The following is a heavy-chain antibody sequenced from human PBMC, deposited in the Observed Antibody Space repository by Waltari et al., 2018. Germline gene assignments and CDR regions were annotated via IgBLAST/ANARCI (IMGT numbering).Heavy chain of an antibody. J-gene: IGHJ2*01. CDR2: RKQDGSAK. CDR3: ARVLDWYFDL. Sequence: EVQLVESGGGLVQTGGSVRLSGAASGFTLRSNWRSWVRQAPGKGLEWVANRKQDGSAKYYVDSVKGRFTTSRDNAKNSLYLQMNSLSDEDTAVYYCARVLDWYFDLWGRGTLVTVAS. CDR1: GFTLRSNW. V-gene: IGHV3-7*04.